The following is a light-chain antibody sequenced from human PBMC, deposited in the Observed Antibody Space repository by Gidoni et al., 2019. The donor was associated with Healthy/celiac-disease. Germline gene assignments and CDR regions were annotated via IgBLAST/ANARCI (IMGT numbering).Light chain of an antibody. Sequence: EIVLTQSPGTLSLSPGERATLSCRASQSVSGSYLAWYQQKPGQAPRLLIHGASSRATGIPDRFSGSGSGTDFTLTISRLEPEDFAVYYCQQYGSSPRYTFGQGTKLEIK. J-gene: IGKJ2*01. V-gene: IGKV3-20*01. CDR2: GAS. CDR3: QQYGSSPRYT. CDR1: QSVSGSY.